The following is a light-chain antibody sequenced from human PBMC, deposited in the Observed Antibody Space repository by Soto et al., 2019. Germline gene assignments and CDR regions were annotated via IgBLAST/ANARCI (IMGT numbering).Light chain of an antibody. J-gene: IGKJ4*01. CDR2: SAS. Sequence: IPMTQSPSSVSAYIGATVTITCRASQDINVYLNWYQQKPGEVPKLLIYSASTLHSGVPSRFTGSGSETDFTLTIRSLQPEDFATYFCQQASSFPLTFGGGTKVDI. CDR1: QDINVY. CDR3: QQASSFPLT. V-gene: IGKV1-12*01.